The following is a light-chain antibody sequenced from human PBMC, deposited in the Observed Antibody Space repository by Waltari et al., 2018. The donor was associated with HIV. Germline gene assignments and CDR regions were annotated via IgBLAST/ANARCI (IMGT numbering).Light chain of an antibody. V-gene: IGKV3-15*01. CDR3: QQYNNWPRT. CDR1: QSIYTN. CDR2: DAS. J-gene: IGKJ1*01. Sequence: VMTQSPATVSVSPGEGATLSCRASQSIYTNLFWYQKKPGQAPRLLIYDASTRATGIPARFSGSGSGTEFTLTISSLQSEDSAIYYCQQYNNWPRTFGQGTKVEIK.